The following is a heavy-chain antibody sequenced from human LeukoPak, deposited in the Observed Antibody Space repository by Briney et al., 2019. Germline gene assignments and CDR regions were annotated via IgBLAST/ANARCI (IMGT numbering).Heavy chain of an antibody. D-gene: IGHD1-1*01. Sequence: SETLSLTCTVSGGSITSSSYYWGWIRQPPGKGLEWIGSIYYSGSTYYNPSLKSRVTISVDTSKNQFSLKLSSVTAADTAAYYCARQSGTAKIPDYWGQGTLVTVSS. V-gene: IGHV4-39*01. CDR1: GGSITSSSYY. CDR3: ARQSGTAKIPDY. CDR2: IYYSGST. J-gene: IGHJ4*02.